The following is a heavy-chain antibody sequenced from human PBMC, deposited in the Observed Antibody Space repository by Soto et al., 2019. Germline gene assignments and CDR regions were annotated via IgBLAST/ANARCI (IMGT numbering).Heavy chain of an antibody. CDR2: IDWDDDK. J-gene: IGHJ5*02. CDR3: SRSIVADVNRWFVX. D-gene: IGHD6-13*01. V-gene: IGHV2-70*04. CDR1: GFSLSTSGMR. Sequence: SGPTLVHPTQTLTLTCTFSGFSLSTSGMRVGWIRHPPVKALEWLARIDWDDDKLYSTSLKTRLTIYKDTSKKQVVLTMTKMDTVETATYYCSRSIVADVNRWFVXWGQGTLLTVSX.